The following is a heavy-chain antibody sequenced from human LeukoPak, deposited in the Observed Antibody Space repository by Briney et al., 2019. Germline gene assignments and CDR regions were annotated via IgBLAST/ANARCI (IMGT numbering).Heavy chain of an antibody. Sequence: ASVKVSCKASGYTFTSYYMHWVRQAPGQGLEWMGIINPSGGSTSYAQKFQGRVTMTRDTSISTAYMELSRLRSDDTAVYYCARAAYSYGYWGNYFDYWGQGTLVTVSS. D-gene: IGHD5-18*01. J-gene: IGHJ4*02. CDR3: ARAAYSYGYWGNYFDY. CDR1: GYTFTSYY. V-gene: IGHV1-46*01. CDR2: INPSGGST.